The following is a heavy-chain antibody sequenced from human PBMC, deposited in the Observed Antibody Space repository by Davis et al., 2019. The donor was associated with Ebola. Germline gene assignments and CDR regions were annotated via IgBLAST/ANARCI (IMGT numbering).Heavy chain of an antibody. CDR2: ISSSSSYI. V-gene: IGHV3-21*04. Sequence: GGSLRLSCAASGFTFSSYSMNWVRQAPGKGLEWVSSISSSSSYIYYADSVKDRFTISRDNAKNSLYLQMNSLRAEDTAVYYCARVSDYYGMDVWGQGTTVTVSS. CDR3: ARVSDYYGMDV. CDR1: GFTFSSYS. J-gene: IGHJ6*02.